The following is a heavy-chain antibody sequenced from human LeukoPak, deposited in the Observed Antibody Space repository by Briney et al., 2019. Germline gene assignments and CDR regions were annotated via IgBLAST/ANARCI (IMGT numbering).Heavy chain of an antibody. CDR3: ARGNVVVAGVDY. J-gene: IGHJ4*02. Sequence: PSETLSLTCTVSGGSISSYYWSWIPQPPGKGLECIGYIYYSGSTNYNPSLKSRVTISVDTSKNQFSLRLSSVTAADTAVYYCARGNVVVAGVDYWGQGTLVTVSS. CDR1: GGSISSYY. V-gene: IGHV4-59*01. D-gene: IGHD6-19*01. CDR2: IYYSGST.